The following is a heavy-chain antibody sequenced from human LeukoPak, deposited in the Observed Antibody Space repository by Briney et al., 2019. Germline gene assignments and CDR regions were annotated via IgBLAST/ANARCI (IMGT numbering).Heavy chain of an antibody. CDR1: GGSISSSGYS. V-gene: IGHV4-30-2*01. CDR2: IYHSGST. D-gene: IGHD3-9*01. J-gene: IGHJ4*02. CDR3: ARDLLSYFDY. Sequence: SETLSLTCAVSGGSISSSGYSWSWIRQPPGKGLEWIGYIYHSGSTYYNPSLKSRVTISVDTSKNQFSLKLSSVTAADTAVYYCARDLLSYFDYWGQGTLVTVSS.